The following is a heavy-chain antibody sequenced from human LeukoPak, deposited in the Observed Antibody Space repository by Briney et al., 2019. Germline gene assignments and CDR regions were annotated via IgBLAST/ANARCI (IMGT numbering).Heavy chain of an antibody. Sequence: GGSLRLSCAASGFTVSSNYMSWVRQAPGKGLEWVSVIYSGGSTNYADSVKGRFTISRDNSKNTLYLQMNGLRAEDTAVYYCASGRLGYCTNGVCYDAFDIWGQGTMVTVSS. V-gene: IGHV3-53*01. D-gene: IGHD2-8*01. CDR2: IYSGGST. CDR3: ASGRLGYCTNGVCYDAFDI. CDR1: GFTVSSNY. J-gene: IGHJ3*02.